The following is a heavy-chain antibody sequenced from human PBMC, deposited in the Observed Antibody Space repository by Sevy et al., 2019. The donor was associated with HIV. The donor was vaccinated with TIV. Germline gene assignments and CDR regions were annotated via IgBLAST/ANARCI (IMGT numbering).Heavy chain of an antibody. V-gene: IGHV3-30*18. CDR1: GFTFGSYD. CDR3: AKDAFEVRGVLSSRGMPTYYHAMDL. Sequence: WGSLRLSCAASGFTFGSYDMYRVRQTPGKGLEWVALISFYGSNKEYADSVKGRFTISRDNSKNTVYLQMSSLKPEDTAVYYCAKDAFEVRGVLSSRGMPTYYHAMDLWGQGTTVTVSS. J-gene: IGHJ6*02. CDR2: ISFYGSNK. D-gene: IGHD3-10*01.